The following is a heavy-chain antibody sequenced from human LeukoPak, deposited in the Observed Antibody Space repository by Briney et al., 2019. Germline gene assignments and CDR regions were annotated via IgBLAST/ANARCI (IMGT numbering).Heavy chain of an antibody. V-gene: IGHV3-53*01. CDR3: ASGAQRTSCLDY. D-gene: IGHD2-2*01. CDR2: LYSGGST. Sequence: PGGSLRLSCAASGFTVSRNYMSWVRQAPGKGLEWVSILYSGGSTYYADSVKGRFTISRDVSKNTVYLQMNSLRAEDTAVYYCASGAQRTSCLDYWGQGTLVTVSS. CDR1: GFTVSRNY. J-gene: IGHJ4*02.